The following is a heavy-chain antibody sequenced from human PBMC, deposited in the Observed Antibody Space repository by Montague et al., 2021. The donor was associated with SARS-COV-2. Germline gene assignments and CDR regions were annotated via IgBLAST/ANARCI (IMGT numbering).Heavy chain of an antibody. D-gene: IGHD5-12*01. CDR3: ASAPRYSFGFWAY. CDR2: INHSGYT. V-gene: IGHV4-34*01. CDR1: GASSSNYH. J-gene: IGHJ4*02. Sequence: SETLSLTCAVSGASSSNYHWSWIRQSPGKGLEWVGEINHSGYTDYNPSLESRLTISLDSSKKQFSLKMTSVTAADTAIYYCASAPRYSFGFWAYWGQGTLVSVSS.